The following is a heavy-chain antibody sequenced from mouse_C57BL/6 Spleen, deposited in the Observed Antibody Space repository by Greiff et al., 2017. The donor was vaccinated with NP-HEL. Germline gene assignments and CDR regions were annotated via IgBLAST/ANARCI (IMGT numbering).Heavy chain of an antibody. Sequence: QVQLQQSGAELVKPGASVKISCKASGYAFSSYWMNWVKQRPGTGLEWIGQIYPGDGDTNYNGKFKGKATLTADKSSSTAYMQLSSLTSEDSAVYFCARWSYYYGRDYWGQGTTLTVSS. CDR3: ARWSYYYGRDY. CDR2: IYPGDGDT. V-gene: IGHV1-80*01. J-gene: IGHJ2*01. CDR1: GYAFSSYW. D-gene: IGHD1-1*01.